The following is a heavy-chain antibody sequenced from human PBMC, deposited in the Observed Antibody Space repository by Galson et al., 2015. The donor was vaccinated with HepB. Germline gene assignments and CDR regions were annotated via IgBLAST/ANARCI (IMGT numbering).Heavy chain of an antibody. Sequence: PALVKPTQTLTLTCTFSGFSLSTSGVGVGWIRQPPGKALEWLALIYWDDDKRYSPSLKSRLTITKDTSKNQVVLTMTNMDPVDTATYYCAHSYFCSGNNCHYYFDYWGQGTLVTVSS. V-gene: IGHV2-5*02. CDR1: GFSLSTSGVG. J-gene: IGHJ4*02. CDR3: AHSYFCSGNNCHYYFDY. CDR2: IYWDDDK. D-gene: IGHD2-15*01.